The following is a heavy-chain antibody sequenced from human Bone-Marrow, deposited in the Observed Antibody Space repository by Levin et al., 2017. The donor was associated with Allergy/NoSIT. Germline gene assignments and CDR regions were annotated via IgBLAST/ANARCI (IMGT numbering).Heavy chain of an antibody. CDR2: ISSSSSYI. Sequence: GGSLRLSCAASGFTFSSYSMNWVRQAPGKGLEWVSSISSSSSYIYYADSVKGRFTISRDNAKNSLYLQMNSLRAEDTAVYYCASDGTGSYDSWFDPWGQGTLVTVSS. V-gene: IGHV3-21*01. CDR1: GFTFSSYS. D-gene: IGHD3-10*01. J-gene: IGHJ5*02. CDR3: ASDGTGSYDSWFDP.